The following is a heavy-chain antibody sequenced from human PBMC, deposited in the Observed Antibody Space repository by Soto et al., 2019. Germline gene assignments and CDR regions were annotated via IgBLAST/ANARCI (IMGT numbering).Heavy chain of an antibody. D-gene: IGHD2-21*01. V-gene: IGHV4-30-4*01. Sequence: SETLSLTCTVSGGSISSGDYYWSWIRQPPGKRLEWIGYIYYSGSTYYNPSLKSRVTISVDTSKNQFSLKLSSVTAADTAVYYCARACGGSYYYGMDVWGQGTTVTVSS. CDR3: ARACGGSYYYGMDV. CDR1: GGSISSGDYY. CDR2: IYYSGST. J-gene: IGHJ6*02.